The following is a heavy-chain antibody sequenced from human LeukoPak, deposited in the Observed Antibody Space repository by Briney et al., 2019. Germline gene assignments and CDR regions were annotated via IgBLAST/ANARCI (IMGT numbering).Heavy chain of an antibody. CDR2: ISYAGSNK. V-gene: IGHV3-30*03. Sequence: GRSLRLSCAASGFTFSSYDMHWVRQAPGKGLEWVAVISYAGSNKYYADSVKGRFTISRDNAKNSLYLQMNSLRDEDTAVYYCARGGHYGDYAAYWGQGTLVTVSS. D-gene: IGHD4-17*01. CDR3: ARGGHYGDYAAY. CDR1: GFTFSSYD. J-gene: IGHJ4*02.